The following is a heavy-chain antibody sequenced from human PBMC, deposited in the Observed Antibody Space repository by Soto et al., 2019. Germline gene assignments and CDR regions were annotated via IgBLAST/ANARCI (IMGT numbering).Heavy chain of an antibody. CDR1: GFTFTSSA. CDR2: IVVGSGNT. V-gene: IGHV1-58*01. CDR3: AAVQLARVRGVIGMDV. D-gene: IGHD3-10*01. J-gene: IGHJ6*02. Sequence: QMQLVQSGPEVKKPGTSVKVSCKASGFTFTSSAVQWVRQARGQRLEWIGWIVVGSGNTNYAQKFQERVTITRDMSTSTAYMERSSLRSEDTAVYYCAAVQLARVRGVIGMDVWGHGTTVTVSS.